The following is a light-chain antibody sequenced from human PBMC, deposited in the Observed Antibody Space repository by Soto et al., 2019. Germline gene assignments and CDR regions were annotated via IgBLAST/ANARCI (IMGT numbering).Light chain of an antibody. CDR1: ETINTW. CDR3: QQNDSTPYT. Sequence: DIQMTQSPSSLSVSVGDRVTITCRASETINTWLAWYQQKPGKAPKILIYDASKLERGVPSRLSGSGSGTDFTLTIASLQPEDFSTYYCQQNDSTPYTFGQGTKVEI. CDR2: DAS. J-gene: IGKJ2*01. V-gene: IGKV1-5*01.